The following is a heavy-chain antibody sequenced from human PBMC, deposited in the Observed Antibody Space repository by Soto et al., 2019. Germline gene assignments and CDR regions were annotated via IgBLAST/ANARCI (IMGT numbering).Heavy chain of an antibody. Sequence: SETLSLTCAVSGGSISSSNWWSWVRQPPGKGLEWIGEIYHSGSTNYNPSLKSRVTISVDKSKNQFSLKLSSVTAADTAVYYCARAPYNWNSRDAFDIWGQGTMVTVSS. CDR1: GGSISSSNW. D-gene: IGHD1-7*01. V-gene: IGHV4-4*02. CDR3: ARAPYNWNSRDAFDI. CDR2: IYHSGST. J-gene: IGHJ3*02.